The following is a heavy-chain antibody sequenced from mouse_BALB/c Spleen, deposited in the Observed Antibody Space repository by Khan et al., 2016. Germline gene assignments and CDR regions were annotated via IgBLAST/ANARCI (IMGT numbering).Heavy chain of an antibody. CDR1: GFTFRNYW. CDR3: AREGN. V-gene: IGHV6-6*02. J-gene: IGHJ2*01. CDR2: IRVKSNNYAT. Sequence: EVKLEESGGGLVQPGGSMKLSCVASGFTFRNYWMNWVRQSPEKGLEWVAEIRVKSNNYATHYAESVKGRFNISRDDPKSSVYLQMNNLRAEDTGTYFCAREGNWGQGTTLTVSS.